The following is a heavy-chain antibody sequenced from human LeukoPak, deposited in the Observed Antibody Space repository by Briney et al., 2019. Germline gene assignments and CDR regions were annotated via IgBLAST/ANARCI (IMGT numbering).Heavy chain of an antibody. J-gene: IGHJ4*02. CDR3: LGYCSGGRCYSGGH. D-gene: IGHD2-15*01. CDR2: IYRGGST. Sequence: GGSLRLSCAASGFTVSSNYMSWVRQAPGKGLEWVSVIYRGGSTYYADSVKGRFTISRDNSKNTQYLQMNSLRAEDTAIYYCLGYCSGGRCYSGGHWGQGTLVTVSS. CDR1: GFTVSSNY. V-gene: IGHV3-53*01.